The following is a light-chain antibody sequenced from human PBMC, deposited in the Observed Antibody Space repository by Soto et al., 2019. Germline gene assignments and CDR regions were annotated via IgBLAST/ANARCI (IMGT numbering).Light chain of an antibody. CDR1: SGHSSYA. J-gene: IGLJ2*01. CDR3: QTWGSVIQV. V-gene: IGLV4-69*01. CDR2: VDSDGSH. Sequence: QLVLTQSPSASASLGASVKLTCTLSSGHSSYAIAWHQQRPEKGPRYLMKVDSDGSHNKGDGIPDRFSGSSSGTERYLTISSLQSEDEADYYCQTWGSVIQVFGRGTKLTVL.